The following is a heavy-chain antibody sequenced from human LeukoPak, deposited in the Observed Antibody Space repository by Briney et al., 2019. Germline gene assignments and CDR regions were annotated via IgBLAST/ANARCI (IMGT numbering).Heavy chain of an antibody. Sequence: GGSLRLSCAASGFTFSSYAMSWVRQAPGKGLEWVSAISGSGGSTYYADSVKGRFTTSRDNSKNTLYLQMNSLRAEDTAVYYCAKDKEYSSSKFDYRGQGTLVTVSS. CDR1: GFTFSSYA. CDR3: AKDKEYSSSKFDY. CDR2: ISGSGGST. V-gene: IGHV3-23*01. D-gene: IGHD6-6*01. J-gene: IGHJ4*02.